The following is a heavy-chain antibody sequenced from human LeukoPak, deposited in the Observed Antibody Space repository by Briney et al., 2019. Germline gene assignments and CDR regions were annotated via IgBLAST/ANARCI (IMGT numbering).Heavy chain of an antibody. CDR2: IWYDGSNK. V-gene: IGHV3-33*01. CDR3: ARAFYHRSGSYSFDY. J-gene: IGHJ4*02. Sequence: PGRSLRLSCAASGFTFSSYGMHWVRQAPGKGLEWVAVIWYDGSNKYYADSVKGRFTISRDNSKNTLYLQMNSLRAEDTAVYYCARAFYHRSGSYSFDYWGQGTLVTVSS. CDR1: GFTFSSYG. D-gene: IGHD3-10*01.